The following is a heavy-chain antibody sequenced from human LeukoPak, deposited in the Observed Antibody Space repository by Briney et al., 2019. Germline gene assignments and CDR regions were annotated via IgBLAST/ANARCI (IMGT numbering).Heavy chain of an antibody. D-gene: IGHD6-6*01. CDR3: AREAKYSSSPTCDY. Sequence: QPGGSLRLSCAASGFTFSSYAMHWVRQAPGKGLEWVAVISYDGSNKYYADSVKGRFTISRDNSKNTLYLQMNSLRAEDTAVYYCAREAKYSSSPTCDYWGQGTLVTVSS. CDR1: GFTFSSYA. J-gene: IGHJ4*02. CDR2: ISYDGSNK. V-gene: IGHV3-30*04.